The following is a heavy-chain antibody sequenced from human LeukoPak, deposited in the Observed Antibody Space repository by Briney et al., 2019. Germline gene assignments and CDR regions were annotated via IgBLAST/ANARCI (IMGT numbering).Heavy chain of an antibody. V-gene: IGHV3-23*01. CDR2: ISGSGGST. CDR3: ARDLFNDPRGFDL. CDR1: GFTFSSYA. D-gene: IGHD1-1*01. J-gene: IGHJ2*01. Sequence: GGSLRLSCAASGFTFSSYAMSWVRQAPGKGLEWVSAISGSGGSTYYADSVKGRFTISRDNSKNTLYLQMNSLRAEDTAVYYCARDLFNDPRGFDLWGRGTLVTVSS.